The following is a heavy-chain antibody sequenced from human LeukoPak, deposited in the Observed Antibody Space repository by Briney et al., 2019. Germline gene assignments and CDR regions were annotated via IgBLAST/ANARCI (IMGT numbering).Heavy chain of an antibody. J-gene: IGHJ4*02. CDR2: INTDSGVT. V-gene: IGHV1-2*02. CDR1: GYTFTGYY. Sequence: ASVKVSCKASGYTFTGYYMHWVRQAPGQGLEWMGWINTDSGVTGFAQKFQRRVTMITDTSISTAYMELIRLRSDDTAVYYCARGMGDSGFHWGQGTLVTVSS. D-gene: IGHD2-21*02. CDR3: ARGMGDSGFH.